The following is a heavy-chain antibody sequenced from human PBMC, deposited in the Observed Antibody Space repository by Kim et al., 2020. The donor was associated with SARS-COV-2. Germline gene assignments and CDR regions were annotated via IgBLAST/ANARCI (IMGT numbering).Heavy chain of an antibody. CDR1: GFTFNSYA. CDR2: ISGSGGST. Sequence: GGSLRLSCADSGFTFNSYAMSWVRQAPGKGLEWVSTISGSGGSTYYADSVKGRFTISRDNSKNTLYLQMNRLRAEDTAVYYCAKDRGYDFWGGYVAYGMDFWGHGTTVTVSS. D-gene: IGHD3-3*01. V-gene: IGHV3-23*01. CDR3: AKDRGYDFWGGYVAYGMDF. J-gene: IGHJ6*02.